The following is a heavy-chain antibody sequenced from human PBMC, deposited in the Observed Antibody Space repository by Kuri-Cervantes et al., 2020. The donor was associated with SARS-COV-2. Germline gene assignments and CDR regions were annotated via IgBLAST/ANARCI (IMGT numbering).Heavy chain of an antibody. Sequence: ASVKVSCKASGYTFTSYAMHWVRQAPGQRLEWMGWINAGNGNTKYSQKFQGRVTITRDTSASTAYMELSSLRSEDTAVYYCARTRITMIVVVIPDAFDIWGQGTMVTVSS. V-gene: IGHV1-3*01. CDR2: INAGNGNT. CDR3: ARTRITMIVVVIPDAFDI. D-gene: IGHD3-22*01. CDR1: GYTFTSYA. J-gene: IGHJ3*02.